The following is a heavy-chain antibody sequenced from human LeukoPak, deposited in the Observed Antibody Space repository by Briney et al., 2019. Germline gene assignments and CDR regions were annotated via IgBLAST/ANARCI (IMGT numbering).Heavy chain of an antibody. D-gene: IGHD5-18*01. V-gene: IGHV3-30*03. J-gene: IGHJ4*02. Sequence: PGGSLRLSCAASGFTLSSYGMHWVRQPQGEGLEWLAVISHDGSKKYSAESVKGRFTISRDNSKNTLYLQMNSLRAEDTAVYYCARANGQLWTTPDYWGQGTLVTISS. CDR2: ISHDGSKK. CDR1: GFTLSSYG. CDR3: ARANGQLWTTPDY.